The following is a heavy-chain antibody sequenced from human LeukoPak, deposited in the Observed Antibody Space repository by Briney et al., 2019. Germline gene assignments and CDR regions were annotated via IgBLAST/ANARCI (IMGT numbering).Heavy chain of an antibody. J-gene: IGHJ6*03. CDR1: GFSLSTSGMC. D-gene: IGHD5-18*01. Sequence: SGPALVKPTQTLTLTCTFSGFSLSTSGMCVSWIRQPPGKALEWLARIDWDDDKYYSTSLKTRLTISKDTSKNQVVLTMTNMDPVDTATYYCARDRVDTGMAYYYYYMDVWGKGTTVTISS. V-gene: IGHV2-70*11. CDR2: IDWDDDK. CDR3: ARDRVDTGMAYYYYYMDV.